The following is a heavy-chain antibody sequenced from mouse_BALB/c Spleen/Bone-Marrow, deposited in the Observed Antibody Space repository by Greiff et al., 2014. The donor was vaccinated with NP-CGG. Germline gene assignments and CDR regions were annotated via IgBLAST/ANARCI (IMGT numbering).Heavy chain of an antibody. J-gene: IGHJ2*01. CDR3: ARGDIPRYYFDY. CDR2: ISSGGST. V-gene: IGHV5-6-5*01. D-gene: IGHD3-1*01. CDR1: GFIFSRYA. Sequence: EVKLVESGGGLVKPGGSLKLSCAASGFIFSRYAMSWVRQTPEKRLEWVASISSGGSTSFPDSVKGRFTISRDNARNILYLQMSSLRSEDTAVYYCARGDIPRYYFDYWGQGTTLTVSS.